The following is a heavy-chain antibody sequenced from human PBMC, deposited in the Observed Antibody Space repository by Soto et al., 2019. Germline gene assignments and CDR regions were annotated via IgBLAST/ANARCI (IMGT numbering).Heavy chain of an antibody. CDR1: GFTFSTYA. Sequence: EVQLLDSGGGLVQPGGSLRLSCAASGFTFSTYAMSWVRQAPGKGLEWVSTITGSGSSTYYADSVKGRFTISRDNSKNPLSLQMNSLIAEDTAVYYCAKDLYGDYGGVDYWGQVTLVTVSS. CDR2: ITGSGSST. D-gene: IGHD4-17*01. V-gene: IGHV3-23*01. CDR3: AKDLYGDYGGVDY. J-gene: IGHJ4*02.